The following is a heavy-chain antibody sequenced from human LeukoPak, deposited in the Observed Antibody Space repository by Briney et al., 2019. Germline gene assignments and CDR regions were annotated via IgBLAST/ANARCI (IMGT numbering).Heavy chain of an antibody. V-gene: IGHV4-39*07. J-gene: IGHJ4*02. CDR3: ARAGDDYVWGSYRYTPYYFDY. CDR1: GGSISSSSYY. CDR2: IYHSGST. D-gene: IGHD3-16*02. Sequence: SETLSLTCSVSGGSISSSSYYWGWIRQPPGKGLEWIGCIYHSGSTYYNPSLKSRVTISVDTSKNQFSLKLSSVTAADTAVYYCARAGDDYVWGSYRYTPYYFDYWGQGTLVTVSS.